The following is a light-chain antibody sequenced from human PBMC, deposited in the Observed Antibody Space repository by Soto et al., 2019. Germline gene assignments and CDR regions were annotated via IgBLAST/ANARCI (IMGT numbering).Light chain of an antibody. CDR3: YSYAGGDTYYV. CDR2: EVN. CDR1: NSDVGNYNL. Sequence: QSALTQPASVSGSPGQSITISCTGTNSDVGNYNLVSWYQQHPGKAPKLIIYEVNKRPSGVSSRFSGSKSGNTASLTIFGLQAEDEADYYCYSYAGGDTYYVFGTGDQGHRP. J-gene: IGLJ1*01. V-gene: IGLV2-23*02.